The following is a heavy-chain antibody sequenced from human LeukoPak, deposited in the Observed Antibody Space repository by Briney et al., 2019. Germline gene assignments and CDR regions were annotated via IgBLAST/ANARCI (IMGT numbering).Heavy chain of an antibody. J-gene: IGHJ5*02. V-gene: IGHV3-23*01. CDR3: ARDVPHNWFDT. CDR2: FSGNGGST. Sequence: GGSLRLSCAASGFTFSNYVMSWVRQAPGKGLEWVSAFSGNGGSTYDADSVKGRFTISRDNSKNTLCLKMNSLRAEDTAVYYCARDVPHNWFDTWGQGTLVTVSS. CDR1: GFTFSNYV.